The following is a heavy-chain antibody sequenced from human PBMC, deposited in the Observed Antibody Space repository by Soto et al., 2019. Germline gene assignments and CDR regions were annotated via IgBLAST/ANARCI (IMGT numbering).Heavy chain of an antibody. CDR3: AKNADFFRSHMDV. J-gene: IGHJ6*03. CDR1: GVTFGNYE. V-gene: IGHV1-8*01. Sequence: QVLLMQSGAEVRKPGGSVTVSCEASGVTFGNYEMNWVRQAPGQGLEWMGWMNPSSGNTGYAQKFQGRVTMTTITSTNTDYMELRSLTSEDTAVSYCAKNADFFRSHMDVWGEGTRVTVSS. CDR2: MNPSSGNT.